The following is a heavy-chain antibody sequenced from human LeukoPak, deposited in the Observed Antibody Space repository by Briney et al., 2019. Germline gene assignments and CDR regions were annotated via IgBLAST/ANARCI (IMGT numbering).Heavy chain of an antibody. J-gene: IGHJ6*03. V-gene: IGHV4-59*01. Sequence: PSETLSLTCTFSGGSISSYYWSWIGQPPGTGGEGIGYIYYSGSTNYTPSLKSRVTISVDTSKNQFSLKLSSVSAADTAVYYCARDRYYMDVWGKGTTVTVSS. CDR3: ARDRYYMDV. CDR1: GGSISSYY. CDR2: IYYSGST.